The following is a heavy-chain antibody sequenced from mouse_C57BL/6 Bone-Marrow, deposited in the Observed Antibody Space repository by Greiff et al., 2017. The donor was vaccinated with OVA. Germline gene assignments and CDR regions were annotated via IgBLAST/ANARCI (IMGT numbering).Heavy chain of an antibody. CDR3: ARDDGAY. CDR2: IYPGDGDT. D-gene: IGHD2-3*01. V-gene: IGHV1-82*01. CDR1: GYAFSSSW. J-gene: IGHJ2*01. Sequence: VQRVESGPELVKPGASVKISCKASGYAFSSSWMNWVKQRPGKGLEWIGRIYPGDGDTNYNGKFKGKATLTADKSSRTAYMQLSSLTSEDSAVYFCARDDGAYWGQGTTLTVSS.